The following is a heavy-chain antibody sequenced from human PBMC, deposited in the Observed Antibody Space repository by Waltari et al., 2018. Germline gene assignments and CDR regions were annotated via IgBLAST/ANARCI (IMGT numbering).Heavy chain of an antibody. J-gene: IGHJ6*02. CDR2: INPSGGST. CDR3: ALDTGALWMDV. CDR1: EYTFTSSY. V-gene: IGHV1-46*01. Sequence: QVQLVQSGAEVKKPGASVKISCKTSEYTFTSSYIHWVRQAPGQGLEWMGIINPSGGSTIYAQNVQGRVTMTRDTSTSTVYMELSSLRSDDTAVYYCALDTGALWMDVWGQGTTVTVSS. D-gene: IGHD2-21*01.